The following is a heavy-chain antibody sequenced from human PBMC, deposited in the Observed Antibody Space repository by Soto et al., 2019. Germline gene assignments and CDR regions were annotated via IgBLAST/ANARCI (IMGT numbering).Heavy chain of an antibody. J-gene: IGHJ4*02. D-gene: IGHD3-10*01. CDR2: ISYDGSNK. CDR1: GFTFSSYA. CDR3: ARKREYYGSGSSLDY. Sequence: GGSLRLSCAASGFTFSSYAMHWVRQAPGKGLEWVAVISYDGSNKYYADSVKGRFTISRDNSKNTLYPQMNSLRAEDTAVYYCARKREYYGSGSSLDYWGQGTLVTVSS. V-gene: IGHV3-30-3*01.